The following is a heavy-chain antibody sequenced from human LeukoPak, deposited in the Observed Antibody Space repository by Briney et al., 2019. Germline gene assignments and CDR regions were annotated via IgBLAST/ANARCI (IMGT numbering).Heavy chain of an antibody. Sequence: GGSLSLSCAASGFTFSTFRMNWVRQAPGKGLEWISHISSSSSSIYYADSVKGRFAISRDNAKNSLYLQMNSLRAEGTAVYYCTSIDYPYWGQGTLVTVSS. CDR2: ISSSSSSI. V-gene: IGHV3-48*04. D-gene: IGHD4-11*01. J-gene: IGHJ4*02. CDR3: TSIDYPY. CDR1: GFTFSTFR.